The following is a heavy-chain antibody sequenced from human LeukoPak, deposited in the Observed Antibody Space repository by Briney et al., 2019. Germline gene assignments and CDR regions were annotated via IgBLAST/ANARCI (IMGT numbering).Heavy chain of an antibody. J-gene: IGHJ6*02. V-gene: IGHV1-3*01. CDR1: GYTFTNYA. Sequence: ASVKVSCKASGYTFTNYAVHWVRQAPGQRPEWMGRINPGDGDTKYSQNFQGRVTLARDTSANTAFMELSSLRSEDTAVYYCARRGVTTRDSYYYAMHVWGQGTTVTVSS. D-gene: IGHD3-10*01. CDR2: INPGDGDT. CDR3: ARRGVTTRDSYYYAMHV.